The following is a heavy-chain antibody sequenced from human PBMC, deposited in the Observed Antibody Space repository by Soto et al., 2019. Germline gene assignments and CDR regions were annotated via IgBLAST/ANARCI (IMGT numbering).Heavy chain of an antibody. D-gene: IGHD6-13*01. V-gene: IGHV4-59*01. CDR3: ARGSSSWPGSGNWFDP. Sequence: SETLSLTCTVSGGSISSYYRSWIRQPPGKGLEWIGYIYYSGSTNYNPSLKSRVTISVDTSKNQFSLKLSSVTAADTAVYYCARGSSSWPGSGNWFDPWGQGTLVTVSS. CDR2: IYYSGST. CDR1: GGSISSYY. J-gene: IGHJ5*02.